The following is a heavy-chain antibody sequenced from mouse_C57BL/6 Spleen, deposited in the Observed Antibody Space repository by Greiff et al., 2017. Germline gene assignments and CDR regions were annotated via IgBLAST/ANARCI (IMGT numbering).Heavy chain of an antibody. CDR2: INPSSGYT. CDR1: GYTFTSYW. V-gene: IGHV1-7*01. CDR3: ARAEYGSSHWYFDV. Sequence: QVQLQQPGTELVKPGASVKLSCKASGYTFTSYWMHWVKQRPGQGLEWIGYINPSSGYTKYNEKFKDKATLTADKSSSTAYMQLSSLTYEDSAVYYCARAEYGSSHWYFDVWGTGTTVTVSS. J-gene: IGHJ1*03. D-gene: IGHD1-1*01.